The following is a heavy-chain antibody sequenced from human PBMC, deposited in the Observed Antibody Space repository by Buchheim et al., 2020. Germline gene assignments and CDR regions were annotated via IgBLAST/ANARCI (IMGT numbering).Heavy chain of an antibody. J-gene: IGHJ4*02. Sequence: QVQPVESGGGVVQPGRSLRLSCAASGFTFSSYGMHWVRQAPGKGLEWVAVIWYDGSNKYYADSVKGRFTISSDNSKNTLYLQMNSLRAEDTAVYYCARGQKSTYYYDSSGYSLFDYWGQGTL. V-gene: IGHV3-33*01. CDR2: IWYDGSNK. CDR1: GFTFSSYG. CDR3: ARGQKSTYYYDSSGYSLFDY. D-gene: IGHD3-22*01.